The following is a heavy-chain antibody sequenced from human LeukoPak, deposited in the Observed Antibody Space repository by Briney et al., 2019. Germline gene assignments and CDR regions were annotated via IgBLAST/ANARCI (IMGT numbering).Heavy chain of an antibody. J-gene: IGHJ4*02. CDR2: INNIGYN. D-gene: IGHD2-21*02. V-gene: IGHV4-34*01. CDR1: GVSFDDYY. CDR3: TRMTAGHDY. Sequence: AETLSLTCAVSGVSFDDYYWSWVRQTPGKGLEWIGEINNIGYNNDSPSLKSRVSLSIKTSRKHLSLNLMYVTVADTAIYYCTRMTAGHDYWGQGTLVTVSS.